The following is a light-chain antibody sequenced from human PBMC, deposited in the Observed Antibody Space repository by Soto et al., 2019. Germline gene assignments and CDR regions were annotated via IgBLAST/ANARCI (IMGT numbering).Light chain of an antibody. CDR1: ESSSSW. CDR3: QQYNSYPWT. Sequence: DIQMTQSASTLSGYVGDRVTITCRASESSSSWLAWYQQKPGKAPKLLIYDASSLESGVPSRFSGSGSGTEFTLTISCLQPDDFATYYCQQYNSYPWTFGQGTKADI. CDR2: DAS. V-gene: IGKV1-5*01. J-gene: IGKJ1*01.